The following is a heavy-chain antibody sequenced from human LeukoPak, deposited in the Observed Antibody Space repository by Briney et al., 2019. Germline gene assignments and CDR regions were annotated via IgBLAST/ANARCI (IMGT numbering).Heavy chain of an antibody. V-gene: IGHV4-59*01. D-gene: IGHD6-19*01. J-gene: IGHJ4*02. CDR3: ARGQYSSGWYYFDY. Sequence: SETLSLTCTVSGGSIINYFWSWLRQPPGKGLEWIGYIFDSGNTNYKPSLNSRVTISLDTSKNQFSLKLSSVTAADSAIYYCARGQYSSGWYYFDYWGQGTLVTVSS. CDR1: GGSIINYF. CDR2: IFDSGNT.